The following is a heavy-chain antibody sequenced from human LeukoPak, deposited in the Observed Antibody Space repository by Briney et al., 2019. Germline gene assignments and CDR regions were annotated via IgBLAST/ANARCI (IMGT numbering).Heavy chain of an antibody. CDR3: ARDRIGGTYYDY. Sequence: ASVKVSCKASGHTISNYAFTWVRQAPGQGLEWMGWISVFNGNTKYAQKLQGRVTMTTDTSTSTAYMELRSLTSDDTAVYYCARDRIGGTYYDYWGQGTLVTVSP. CDR2: ISVFNGNT. CDR1: GHTISNYA. V-gene: IGHV1-18*01. J-gene: IGHJ4*02. D-gene: IGHD1-26*01.